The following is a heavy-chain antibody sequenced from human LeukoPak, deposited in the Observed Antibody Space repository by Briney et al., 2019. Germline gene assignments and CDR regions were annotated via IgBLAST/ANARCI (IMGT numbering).Heavy chain of an antibody. V-gene: IGHV3-33*03. J-gene: IGHJ4*02. Sequence: GRSLRLSCAASGFTFSSYGMHWVRQAPGKGLEWVAVIWYDGSNKYYADSVKGRFTISRDKSKHTLYLQMNSLRAEGAAVYYWANFYDYYDSRSLDYWGQGTLVTVSS. CDR2: IWYDGSNK. D-gene: IGHD3-22*01. CDR1: GFTFSSYG. CDR3: ANFYDYYDSRSLDY.